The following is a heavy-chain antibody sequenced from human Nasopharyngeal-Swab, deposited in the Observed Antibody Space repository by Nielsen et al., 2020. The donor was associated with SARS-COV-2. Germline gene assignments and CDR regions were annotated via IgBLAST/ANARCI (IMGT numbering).Heavy chain of an antibody. CDR1: GHRLSEAS. CDR3: ATLRYSYDRGDYVGTDDFDC. J-gene: IGHJ4*03. V-gene: IGHV1-24*01. CDR2: LHPENDAI. D-gene: IGHD3-22*01. Sequence: ASVKVSCKISGHRLSEASMHWVRQAPGKGLEWMGGLHPENDAIIYAQKFQGRVTVTEDTLTDTGYMELSSLRSEDTAVYYCATLRYSYDRGDYVGTDDFDCWGQGTMVIVSS.